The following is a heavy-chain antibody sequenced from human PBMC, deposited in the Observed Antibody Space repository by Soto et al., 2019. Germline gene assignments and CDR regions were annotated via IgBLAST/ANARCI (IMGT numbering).Heavy chain of an antibody. V-gene: IGHV3-9*01. CDR2: ISWNSGSI. D-gene: IGHD3-10*01. CDR3: AKDVSDPCSFGVLDY. J-gene: IGHJ4*02. CDR1: GFTFDDYA. Sequence: GGSLRLSCAASGFTFDDYAMHWVRQAPGKGLEWVSGISWNSGSIGYADSVKGRFTISRDNAKNSLYLQMNRLRAEDTALYYCAKDVSDPCSFGVLDYWGQGTLVTVSS.